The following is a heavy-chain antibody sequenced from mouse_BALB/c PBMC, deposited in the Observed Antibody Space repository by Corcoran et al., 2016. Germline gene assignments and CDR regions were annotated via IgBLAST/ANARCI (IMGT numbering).Heavy chain of an antibody. Sequence: QIQLVQSGPELKKPGETVKISCKASGYTFTDYSMHWVKQAPGKGLKWMGWINTETDEPTYADDFKGRFAFSLETSASTAYLQINNLKNEDTATYFCARGSNYVSWFAYWGQGTLVTVSA. CDR3: ARGSNYVSWFAY. J-gene: IGHJ3*01. CDR2: INTETDEP. V-gene: IGHV9-2-1*01. D-gene: IGHD2-5*01. CDR1: GYTFTDYS.